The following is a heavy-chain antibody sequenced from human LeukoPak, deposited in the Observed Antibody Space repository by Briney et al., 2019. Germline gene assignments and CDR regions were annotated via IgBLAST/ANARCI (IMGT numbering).Heavy chain of an antibody. CDR1: GFTFSSYE. CDR2: ISSSGTYI. Sequence: GGSLRLSCAVSGFTFSSYEMNWVRQAPGKGLEWVSYISSSGTYIYYADSVKGRFTISRDNAKNSLYLQMNSLRAEDTCVYYCARGRGVVATTTQGDWGQGTLVTVSS. J-gene: IGHJ4*02. D-gene: IGHD1-26*01. CDR3: ARGRGVVATTTQGD. V-gene: IGHV3-48*03.